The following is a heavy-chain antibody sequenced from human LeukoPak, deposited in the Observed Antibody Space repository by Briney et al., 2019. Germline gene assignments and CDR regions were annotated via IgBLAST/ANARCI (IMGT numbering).Heavy chain of an antibody. CDR2: IWYDGSNK. Sequence: GRSLRLSCAASGFTLSSYGMHWVRQAPGKGLEWVAVIWYDGSNKYYADSVKGRFTISRDNSKNTLYLQMNSLRAEDTAVYYCARDSVVVTHNWFDPWGQGTLVTVSS. J-gene: IGHJ5*02. V-gene: IGHV3-33*01. CDR3: ARDSVVVTHNWFDP. CDR1: GFTLSSYG. D-gene: IGHD3-22*01.